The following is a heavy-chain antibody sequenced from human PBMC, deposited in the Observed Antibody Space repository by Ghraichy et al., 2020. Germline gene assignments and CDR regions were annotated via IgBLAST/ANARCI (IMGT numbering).Heavy chain of an antibody. Sequence: GESLNISCAASGFTFSSYSMNWVRQAPGKGLEWVSSISSSSSYIYYADSVKGRFTISRDNAKNSLYLQMNSLRAEDTAVYYCAGPYSNYVHYYYGMDVWGQGTTVTVSS. J-gene: IGHJ6*02. CDR3: AGPYSNYVHYYYGMDV. CDR1: GFTFSSYS. D-gene: IGHD4-11*01. CDR2: ISSSSSYI. V-gene: IGHV3-21*01.